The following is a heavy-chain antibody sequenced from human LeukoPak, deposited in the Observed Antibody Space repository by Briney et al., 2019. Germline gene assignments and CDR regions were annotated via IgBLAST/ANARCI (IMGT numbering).Heavy chain of an antibody. D-gene: IGHD7-27*01. CDR3: ASESGPELGGPYYYGMDV. J-gene: IGHJ6*02. Sequence: ASVKVSCKASGYTFTSYYMHWVRQAPGQGLEWMGIINPSGGSTSYAQKFQGRVTMTRDTSTSTVYMELSSLRSEDTAVYYCASESGPELGGPYYYGMDVWGQGTTVTVSS. CDR1: GYTFTSYY. CDR2: INPSGGST. V-gene: IGHV1-46*01.